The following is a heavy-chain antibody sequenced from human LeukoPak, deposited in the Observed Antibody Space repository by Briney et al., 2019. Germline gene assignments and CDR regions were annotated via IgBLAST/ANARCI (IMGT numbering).Heavy chain of an antibody. D-gene: IGHD6-19*01. V-gene: IGHV3-9*01. Sequence: PGRSLRLSCAASGFTFDDYAMHWVRQAPGKGLEWASGISWNSGSIGYADSVKGRFTISRDNAKNSLYLQMNSLRAEDTALYYCAKDKGSSDLYYFDYWGQGTLVTVSS. J-gene: IGHJ4*02. CDR3: AKDKGSSDLYYFDY. CDR1: GFTFDDYA. CDR2: ISWNSGSI.